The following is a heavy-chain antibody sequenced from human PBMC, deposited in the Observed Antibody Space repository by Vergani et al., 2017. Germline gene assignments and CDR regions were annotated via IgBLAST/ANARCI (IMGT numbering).Heavy chain of an antibody. CDR1: GYSISSGYY. J-gene: IGHJ6*03. V-gene: IGHV4-38-2*01. CDR2: IYYSGST. D-gene: IGHD1-26*01. CDR3: ARAPWELPSLYMDV. Sequence: QVQLQESGPGLVKPSETLSLTCAVSGYSISSGYYWGWIRQPPGKGLEWIGYIYYSGSTNYNPSLKSRVTISVDTSKNQFSLKLSSVTAADTAVYYCARAPWELPSLYMDVWGKGTTVTVSS.